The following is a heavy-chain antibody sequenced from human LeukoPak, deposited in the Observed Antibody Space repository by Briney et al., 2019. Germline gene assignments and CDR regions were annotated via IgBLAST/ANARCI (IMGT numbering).Heavy chain of an antibody. CDR2: INPNSGGT. J-gene: IGHJ5*02. CDR1: GYTFTGYY. CDR3: ARDLELLWFGESSGIWFDP. Sequence: ASVKVSCKASGYTFTGYYMHWVRQAPGQGLEWMGWINPNSGGTNYAQKFQGRVTTTRDTSISTAYMELSRLRSDDTAVYYCARDLELLWFGESSGIWFDPWGQGTLVTVSS. V-gene: IGHV1-2*02. D-gene: IGHD3-10*01.